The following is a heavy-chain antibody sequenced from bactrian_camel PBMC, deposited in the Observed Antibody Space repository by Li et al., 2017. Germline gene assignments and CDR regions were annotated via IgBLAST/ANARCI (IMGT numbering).Heavy chain of an antibody. J-gene: IGHJ4*01. Sequence: DVQLVESGGTLVQPGGSLRLSCEASGFTFSSYAMSWVRQAPGKGLEWVSGINGDGATTYYEHSVKGRFTVSRDDAETTVYLQMDSLKTEDTAVYYCASATGLRWGQGTQVTVS. CDR1: GFTFSSYA. CDR3: ASATGLR. V-gene: IGHV3S40*01. D-gene: IGHD3*01. CDR2: INGDGATT.